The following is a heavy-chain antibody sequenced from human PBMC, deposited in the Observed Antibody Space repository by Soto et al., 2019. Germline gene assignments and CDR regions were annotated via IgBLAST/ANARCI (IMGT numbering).Heavy chain of an antibody. CDR1: GFTFSRYG. Sequence: AGGSLRLAWAASGFTFSRYGMHWVRQAPGKGLEWVAVIWYDGSNKYYADSVKGRFTISRDNSKNTLYLQMNSLRAEDTAVYYCASAGHYYYYGMDVWGQGTTVTVSS. V-gene: IGHV3-33*01. CDR2: IWYDGSNK. CDR3: ASAGHYYYYGMDV. J-gene: IGHJ6*02. D-gene: IGHD6-13*01.